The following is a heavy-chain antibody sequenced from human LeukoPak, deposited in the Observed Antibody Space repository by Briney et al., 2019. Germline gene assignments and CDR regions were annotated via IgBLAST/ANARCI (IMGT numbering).Heavy chain of an antibody. CDR2: ISTYNGNT. CDR1: GYTFTSHG. D-gene: IGHD6-19*01. CDR3: ARAYSSGWYYYFDY. Sequence: ASVKVSCKASGYTFTSHGISWVRQAPGQGLEWMGWISTYNGNTNYAQKLQGRVSMTTDTSTSTAYMDLRSLRSDDTAVYYCARAYSSGWYYYFDYWGQGTLVTVSS. V-gene: IGHV1-18*01. J-gene: IGHJ4*02.